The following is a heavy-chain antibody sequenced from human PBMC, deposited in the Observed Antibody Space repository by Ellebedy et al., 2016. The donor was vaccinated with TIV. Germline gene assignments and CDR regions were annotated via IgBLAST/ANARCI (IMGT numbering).Heavy chain of an antibody. CDR2: IWYDGSNK. CDR1: GFTFSSYG. V-gene: IGHV3-33*01. D-gene: IGHD6-13*01. J-gene: IGHJ4*02. CDR3: ARDQGAAVPVGVDY. Sequence: PGGSLRLSCAASGFTFSSYGMHWVRQAPGKGLEWVAVIWYDGSNKYYADSVKGRFTISRDNSKNTLYLQMNSLRAEDTAVYYCARDQGAAVPVGVDYWGQGTLVTVSS.